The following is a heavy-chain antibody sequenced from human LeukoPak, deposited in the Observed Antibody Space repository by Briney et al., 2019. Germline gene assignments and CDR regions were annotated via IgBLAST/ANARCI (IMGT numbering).Heavy chain of an antibody. CDR2: ISGSGGST. Sequence: GGSLRLSCAASGFTFSSYAMSWVRQAPGKGLEWVSAISGSGGSTYYADSVKGRFTISGDNSKHTLYLQMNSLRAEDTAVYYCAKTGAYGGNPDYWGQGTLVTVSS. J-gene: IGHJ4*02. V-gene: IGHV3-23*01. CDR3: AKTGAYGGNPDY. D-gene: IGHD4-23*01. CDR1: GFTFSSYA.